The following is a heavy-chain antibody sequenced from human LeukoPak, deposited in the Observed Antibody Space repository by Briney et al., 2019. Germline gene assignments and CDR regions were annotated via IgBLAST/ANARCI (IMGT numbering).Heavy chain of an antibody. V-gene: IGHV3-7*01. Sequence: GGSLRLSCAASGFTFSSYAMHWVRQAPGKGLEWVANIHQDGDEKYYVDSVKGRFTISRDNAKNSLYLQMNSLRAEDTALYYCARPLARDAFDIWGHGTMVAVSS. J-gene: IGHJ3*02. CDR3: ARPLARDAFDI. CDR1: GFTFSSYA. CDR2: IHQDGDEK.